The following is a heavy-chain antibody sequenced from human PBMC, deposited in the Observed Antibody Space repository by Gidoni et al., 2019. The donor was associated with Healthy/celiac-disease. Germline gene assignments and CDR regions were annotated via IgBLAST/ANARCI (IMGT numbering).Heavy chain of an antibody. CDR1: GFTFSSYA. Sequence: EWQLLESGGGLVQPGGSLKLSCAASGFTFSSYAMSWVHQAPGKGLAWVAAISGSGGSTYYADSVKGRFTISRDNSKNTLYLQMNSLRAEDTAVYYCAKDITMVRGRMDVWGKGTTVTVSS. CDR3: AKDITMVRGRMDV. D-gene: IGHD3-10*01. CDR2: ISGSGGST. J-gene: IGHJ6*04. V-gene: IGHV3-23*01.